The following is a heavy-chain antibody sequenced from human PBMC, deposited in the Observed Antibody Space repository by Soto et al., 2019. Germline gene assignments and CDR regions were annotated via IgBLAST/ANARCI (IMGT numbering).Heavy chain of an antibody. J-gene: IGHJ6*01. V-gene: IGHV3-72*01. CDR3: TRGLLGGAPAYTFHGMDV. Sequence: EVQLVESGGGLVQPGGSLRLSCAASGFTFSDHYMDWVRQAPGKGLEWVARSRNRGNRHTTEYPASVKGRLTISRDESKSSLYRQMNSLKIEDTAVYYCTRGLLGGAPAYTFHGMDVWGQGTTVTVSS. CDR1: GFTFSDHY. CDR2: SRNRGNRHTT. D-gene: IGHD3-16*01.